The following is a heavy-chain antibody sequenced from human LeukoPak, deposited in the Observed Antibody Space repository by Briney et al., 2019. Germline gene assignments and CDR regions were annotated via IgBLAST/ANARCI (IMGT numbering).Heavy chain of an antibody. CDR2: IKEDGSEK. CDR1: GFPLSSYR. J-gene: IGHJ3*01. D-gene: IGHD3-10*01. V-gene: IGHV3-7*01. Sequence: GGSLRLSCAASGFPLSSYRMSWVRQAPGKGLGWVANIKEDGSEKYYVDSVKGRFTISRDNAKNSLYLQMNSLRVEDSAVYYCAREGSGRTAYNDGLDVWGQGTMVTVSS. CDR3: AREGSGRTAYNDGLDV.